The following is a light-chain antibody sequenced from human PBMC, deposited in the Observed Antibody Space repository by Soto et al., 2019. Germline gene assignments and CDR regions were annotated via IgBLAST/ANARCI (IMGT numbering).Light chain of an antibody. V-gene: IGKV3-20*01. CDR3: QQYCSSPPVT. Sequence: EIVLTQSPGTLSLSPGERATLSCRASQSVSSSYLAWYQQKPGQAPRLLIYGASGRATGIPDRCSGSGSGTDFTLTISRLEPEDFAVYYCQQYCSSPPVTFGQGTRLEIK. CDR1: QSVSSSY. J-gene: IGKJ5*01. CDR2: GAS.